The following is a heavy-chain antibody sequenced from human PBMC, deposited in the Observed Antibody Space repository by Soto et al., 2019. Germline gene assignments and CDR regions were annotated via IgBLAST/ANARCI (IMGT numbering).Heavy chain of an antibody. D-gene: IGHD2-2*01. J-gene: IGHJ4*02. Sequence: ASVKVSCKASGYTFTNYASHWVRQAPGQRLEWMGWITAGNGNTKYSQNFQGRVTITRDTSASTAYMELTSLRSEDTAVYYCGRSACSSTTCYAPDYWGQGTLVTVSS. CDR1: GYTFTNYA. CDR2: ITAGNGNT. CDR3: GRSACSSTTCYAPDY. V-gene: IGHV1-3*01.